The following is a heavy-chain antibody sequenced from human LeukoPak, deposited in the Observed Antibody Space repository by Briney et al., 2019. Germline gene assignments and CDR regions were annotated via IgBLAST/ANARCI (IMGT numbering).Heavy chain of an antibody. CDR3: ARGIVVPAAMRSVAY. J-gene: IGHJ4*02. D-gene: IGHD2-2*01. CDR1: GFTFSSYA. V-gene: IGHV3-30-3*01. Sequence: GGSLRLSCAASGFTFSSYAMHWVRQAPGKGLEWVAVISYDGSNKYYADSVKGRFTISRDNSKNTLYLQMNSLRAEDTAVYYCARGIVVPAAMRSVAYWGQGTLVTVSS. CDR2: ISYDGSNK.